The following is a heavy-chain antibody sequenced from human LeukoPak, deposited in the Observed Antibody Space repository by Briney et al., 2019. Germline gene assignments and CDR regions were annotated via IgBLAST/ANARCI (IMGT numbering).Heavy chain of an antibody. Sequence: GGSLRLSCVASGFTFSHYGMNWVRQAPGKGLEWVSIISGSGDSAFYADSVKGRFTISRDNSKNTLYLQMNSPRAEDTAIYYCAQKRGGYTPFDYWGQGTLVTVSS. J-gene: IGHJ4*02. V-gene: IGHV3-23*01. D-gene: IGHD5-12*01. CDR1: GFTFSHYG. CDR2: ISGSGDSA. CDR3: AQKRGGYTPFDY.